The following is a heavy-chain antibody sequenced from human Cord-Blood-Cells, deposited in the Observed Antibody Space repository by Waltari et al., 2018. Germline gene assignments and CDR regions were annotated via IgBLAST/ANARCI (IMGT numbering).Heavy chain of an antibody. Sequence: VQLVQSGAEVKKPGASVTVSCKDSGYTFTGSYMHWVRQARGQGLEWMGWINPNSGGTNYAQKFQGRVTMTRDTSISTAYMELSRLRSDDTAVYYCARDKYCSSTSCYVAFDIWGQGTMVTVSS. CDR3: ARDKYCSSTSCYVAFDI. CDR2: INPNSGGT. D-gene: IGHD2-2*01. CDR1: GYTFTGSY. V-gene: IGHV1-2*02. J-gene: IGHJ3*02.